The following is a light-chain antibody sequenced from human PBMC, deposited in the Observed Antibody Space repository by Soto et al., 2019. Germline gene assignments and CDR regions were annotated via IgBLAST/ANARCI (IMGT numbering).Light chain of an antibody. V-gene: IGLV1-40*01. CDR2: AND. CDR3: QSYDNSLLAYV. CDR1: SSNIGAGFD. J-gene: IGLJ2*01. Sequence: QSVLTQPASVSGSPGQLITISCTGTSSNIGAGFDVHWYQQLPGTAPKLLIYANDDRPSGVPDRFSGSTSGTSASLAITGLQAEDAADYYCQSYDNSLLAYVFGGGTKLTVL.